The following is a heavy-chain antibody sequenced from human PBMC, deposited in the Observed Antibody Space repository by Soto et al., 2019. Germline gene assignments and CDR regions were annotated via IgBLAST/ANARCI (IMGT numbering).Heavy chain of an antibody. Sequence: SETLSLTCTVSGGSISSSSYYWGWIRQPPGKGLEWIGSIYYSGSTYYNPSLKSRVTISVDTSKNQFSLKLSSVTAADTAVYYCARLVDWNGWVFDYWGQGTLVTVSS. V-gene: IGHV4-39*01. CDR1: GGSISSSSYY. CDR3: ARLVDWNGWVFDY. CDR2: IYYSGST. J-gene: IGHJ4*02. D-gene: IGHD1-1*01.